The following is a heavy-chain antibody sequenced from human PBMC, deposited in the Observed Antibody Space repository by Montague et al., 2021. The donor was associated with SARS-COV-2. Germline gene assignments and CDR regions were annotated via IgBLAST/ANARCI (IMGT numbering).Heavy chain of an antibody. CDR3: ATLSRRTAAGTRDYFGLDV. D-gene: IGHD6-13*01. V-gene: IGHV4-4*02. CDR2: IFHSGTI. CDR1: GDSISTSTW. Sequence: SETLSLTCRVSGDSISTSTWWTWVRQTPGKGLEWIREIFHSGTIXXNPSLESRVSISVDKSNNQFSLRLSSLIAADTAVYYCATLSRRTAAGTRDYFGLDVWGQGTTGVVSS. J-gene: IGHJ6*02.